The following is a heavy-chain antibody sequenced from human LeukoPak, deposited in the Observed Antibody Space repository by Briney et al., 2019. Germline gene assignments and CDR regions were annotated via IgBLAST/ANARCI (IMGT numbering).Heavy chain of an antibody. CDR3: ASSSSIHQPYCSGGSCLNWFDP. J-gene: IGHJ5*02. CDR1: GGSISSSNW. V-gene: IGHV4-4*02. Sequence: SETLSLTCAVSGGSISSSNWWSWVRQPPRKGLEWIGEIYHSGSTNYNPSLKSRVTISVDTSKNQFSLKLSSVTAADTAVYYCASSSSIHQPYCSGGSCLNWFDPWGQGTLVTVSS. D-gene: IGHD2-15*01. CDR2: IYHSGST.